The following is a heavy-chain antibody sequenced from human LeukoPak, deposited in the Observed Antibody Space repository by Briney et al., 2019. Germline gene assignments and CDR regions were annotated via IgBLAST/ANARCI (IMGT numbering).Heavy chain of an antibody. CDR2: ISGSGGNT. J-gene: IGHJ4*02. CDR3: AKDLITIVRGVIISGDY. D-gene: IGHD3-10*01. CDR1: GFTFSNYA. Sequence: AGGSLRLSCAAPGFTFSNYAMSWVRQAPGKGLEWVSAISGSGGNTYYADSVKGRFTISRDNSKNTLYLQMNSLRAEDTAVYYCAKDLITIVRGVIISGDYWGQGTLVTVSS. V-gene: IGHV3-23*01.